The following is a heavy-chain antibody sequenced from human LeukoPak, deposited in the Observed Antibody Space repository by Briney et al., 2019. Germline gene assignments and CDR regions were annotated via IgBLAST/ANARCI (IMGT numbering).Heavy chain of an antibody. CDR3: ARHYYDFWSGYWPH. CDR1: GGSISSYY. CDR2: IYTSGST. Sequence: SETLSLTCTVSGGSISSYYWSWIRQPAGKGLEWIGRIYTSGSTNYNPSLKSRVTMSVDTSKNQFSLKLSSVTAADTAVYYCARHYYDFWSGYWPHWSQGTLVTVSS. V-gene: IGHV4-4*07. J-gene: IGHJ4*02. D-gene: IGHD3-3*01.